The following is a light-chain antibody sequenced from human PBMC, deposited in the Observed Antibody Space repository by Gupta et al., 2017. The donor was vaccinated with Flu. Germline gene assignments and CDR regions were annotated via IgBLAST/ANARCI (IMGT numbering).Light chain of an antibody. J-gene: IGKJ1*01. Sequence: ATLAVSPGDTANLSCRASQSVSNKLAWYHQKPGQAPRLLIYGASTRATGVPARFSGSGSGTEFTLTISSLQSEDFGVYYCQQNNNWPPWTFGQGTKVEMK. CDR3: QQNNNWPPWT. CDR1: QSVSNK. V-gene: IGKV3-15*01. CDR2: GAS.